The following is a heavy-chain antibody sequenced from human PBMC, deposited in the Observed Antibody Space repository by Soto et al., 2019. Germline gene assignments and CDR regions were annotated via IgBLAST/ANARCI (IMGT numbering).Heavy chain of an antibody. J-gene: IGHJ4*02. CDR1: GGTFSSYA. Sequence: ASVKVSCKASGGTFSSYAISWVRQAPGQGLEWMGGIIPIFGTANYAQKFQGRVTITADESTSTAYMELSSLRSEDTAVYYCARATAVGPYASEGYHFDYWGQGTLVTVSS. V-gene: IGHV1-69*13. CDR2: IIPIFGTA. CDR3: ARATAVGPYASEGYHFDY. D-gene: IGHD3-10*01.